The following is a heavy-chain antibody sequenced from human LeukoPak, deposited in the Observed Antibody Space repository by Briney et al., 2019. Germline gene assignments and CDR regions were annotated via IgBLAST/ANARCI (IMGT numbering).Heavy chain of an antibody. CDR2: IYPGDSDT. D-gene: IGHD3-10*01. J-gene: IGHJ4*02. V-gene: IGHV5-51*01. CDR1: GYSFTYYW. Sequence: GESLKISCKGSGYSFTYYWIGWVRQMPGKGLEWMGIIYPGDSDTRYRPSFQGQVTISVDKSISTAYLQWSSLKASDTAVYYCARVKGRFGELSYYFDYWGQGTLVTVSS. CDR3: ARVKGRFGELSYYFDY.